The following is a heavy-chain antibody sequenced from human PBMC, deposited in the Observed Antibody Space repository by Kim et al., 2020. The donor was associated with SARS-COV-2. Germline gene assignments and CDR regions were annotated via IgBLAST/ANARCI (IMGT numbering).Heavy chain of an antibody. Sequence: GGSLRLSCAASGFTFSSYAMHWVRQAPGKGLEWVAVISYDGSNKYYADSVKGRFTISRDNSKNTLYLQMNSLRAEDTAVYYCARDKKGIVGAYHFDYWGQGTLVTVSS. CDR3: ARDKKGIVGAYHFDY. CDR2: ISYDGSNK. D-gene: IGHD1-26*01. CDR1: GFTFSSYA. J-gene: IGHJ4*02. V-gene: IGHV3-30-3*01.